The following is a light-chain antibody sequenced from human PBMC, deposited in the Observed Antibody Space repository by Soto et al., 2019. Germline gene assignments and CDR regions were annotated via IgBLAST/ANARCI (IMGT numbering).Light chain of an antibody. J-gene: IGKJ2*01. CDR1: QSVSSY. Sequence: EIVLTQSPATLSLSPGERANISCRASQSVSSYLAWYQQKPGQAHRLLIYDASNRATGIPARFSGSGSGTDFTLTISSLEPEDFAVYYCQQRSNWPPKYTFGQGTKLEIK. CDR3: QQRSNWPPKYT. CDR2: DAS. V-gene: IGKV3-11*01.